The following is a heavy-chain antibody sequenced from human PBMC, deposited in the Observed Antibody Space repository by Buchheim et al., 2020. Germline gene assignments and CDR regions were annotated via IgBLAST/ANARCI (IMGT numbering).Heavy chain of an antibody. CDR3: AKDVRYCSNNRCDS. D-gene: IGHD2-2*01. V-gene: IGHV3-23*01. Sequence: EVQLLESGGGLVQPGGSLRLSCAASGFTFNTYAMSWVRQAPGKGLEWVSGITSSGGYTLYADSVKGRFTIYRDNFKNTLSLQMNSLRDEDTALYYCAKDVRYCSNNRCDSWGQG. J-gene: IGHJ5*02. CDR1: GFTFNTYA. CDR2: ITSSGGYT.